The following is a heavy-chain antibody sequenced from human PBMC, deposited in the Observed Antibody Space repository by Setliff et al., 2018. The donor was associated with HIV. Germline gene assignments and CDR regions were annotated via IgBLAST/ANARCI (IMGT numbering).Heavy chain of an antibody. J-gene: IGHJ4*02. D-gene: IGHD6-19*01. CDR2: ISGRGDVT. V-gene: IGHV3-23*01. Sequence: HPGGSLRLSCAASSFTFVNYAMSWVRQAPGKGLEWVSAISGRGDVTEYVNSVKGRFTISRDNSQSTLYLQMNSLKDEDTAIYYCAKDLFATGWYGRGYFDHWGQGVLVTVSS. CDR1: SFTFVNYA. CDR3: AKDLFATGWYGRGYFDH.